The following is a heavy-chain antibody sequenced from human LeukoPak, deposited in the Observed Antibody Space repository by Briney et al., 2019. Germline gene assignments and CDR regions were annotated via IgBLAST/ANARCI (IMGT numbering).Heavy chain of an antibody. J-gene: IGHJ4*02. Sequence: SSETLSLTCTVSGGSVSSGSYYWSWIRQPPGKGLEWIGYIYYSGSTNYNPSLKSRVTISVDTSKSQFSLKLSSVTAADTAVYYCARTDIVVVPAAMPFDYWGQGTLVTVSS. CDR1: GGSVSSGSYY. CDR3: ARTDIVVVPAAMPFDY. D-gene: IGHD2-2*01. CDR2: IYYSGST. V-gene: IGHV4-61*01.